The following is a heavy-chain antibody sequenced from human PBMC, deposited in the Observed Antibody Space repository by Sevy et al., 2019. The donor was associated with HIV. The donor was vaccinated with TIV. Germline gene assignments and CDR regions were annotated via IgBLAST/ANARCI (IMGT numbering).Heavy chain of an antibody. Sequence: GGSLRLSCAASGFTFSSYAMSWVRQAPGKGLEWVSDISGSGGSTYYADSVKGRFTISRDNSKNTLYLQMNSLRAEDTAVYYCANGITKNWFDPWGQGTLVTVSS. D-gene: IGHD1-20*01. J-gene: IGHJ5*02. CDR2: ISGSGGST. CDR1: GFTFSSYA. V-gene: IGHV3-23*01. CDR3: ANGITKNWFDP.